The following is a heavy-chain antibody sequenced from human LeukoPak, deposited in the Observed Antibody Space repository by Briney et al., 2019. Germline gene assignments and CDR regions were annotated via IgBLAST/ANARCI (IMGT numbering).Heavy chain of an antibody. CDR3: ATALQQYYYYGMDV. CDR1: GYTLTELS. J-gene: IGHJ6*04. V-gene: IGHV1-24*01. D-gene: IGHD6-13*01. CDR2: FDPEDGET. Sequence: ASVKVSCKVSGYTLTELSMHWVRQAPGKGLEWMGGFDPEDGETIYAQKFRGRVTMTEDTSTDTAYMELSSLRSEDTAVYYCATALQQYYYYGMDVWGKGTTVTVSS.